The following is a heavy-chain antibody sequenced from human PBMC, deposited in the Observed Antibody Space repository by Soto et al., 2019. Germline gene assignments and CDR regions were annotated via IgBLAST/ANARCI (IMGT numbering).Heavy chain of an antibody. J-gene: IGHJ4*02. CDR1: GGTFSSYA. V-gene: IGHV1-69*01. D-gene: IGHD5-18*01. CDR2: IIPIFGTA. CDR3: AREKHQDTAMALYYFDY. Sequence: QVQLVQSGAEVKKPGSSVKVSCKASGGTFSSYAISWVRQAPGQGLEWMGGIIPIFGTANYAQKFQGRVTITADESTSTAYMELSSLRSEDTAVYYCAREKHQDTAMALYYFDYWGQGTLVTVSS.